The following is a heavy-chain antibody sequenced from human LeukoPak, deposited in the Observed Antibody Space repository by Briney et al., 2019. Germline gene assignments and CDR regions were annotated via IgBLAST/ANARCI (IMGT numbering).Heavy chain of an antibody. CDR1: GGTFSSYA. J-gene: IGHJ4*02. CDR2: INPNSGGT. D-gene: IGHD1-26*01. Sequence: GSSVKVSCKASGGTFSSYAISWVRQAPGQGLEWMGWINPNSGGTNYAQKFQGRVTMTRDTSISTAYMELSRLRSDDTAVYYCARDVGASEVWGQGTLVTVSS. CDR3: ARDVGASEV. V-gene: IGHV1-2*02.